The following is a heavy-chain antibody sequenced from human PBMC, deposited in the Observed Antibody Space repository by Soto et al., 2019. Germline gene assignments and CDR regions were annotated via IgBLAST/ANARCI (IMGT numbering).Heavy chain of an antibody. CDR2: MNPNSGNT. D-gene: IGHD6-13*01. Sequence: ASVKVSCKASGYTFTSYDINWVRQATGQGLEWMGWMNPNSGNTGYAQKFQGRVTMTRNTSISTAYMELSSLRSEDTAVYYCALRKSSSWYYFDYWGQGTLVTVSS. V-gene: IGHV1-8*01. J-gene: IGHJ4*02. CDR1: GYTFTSYD. CDR3: ALRKSSSWYYFDY.